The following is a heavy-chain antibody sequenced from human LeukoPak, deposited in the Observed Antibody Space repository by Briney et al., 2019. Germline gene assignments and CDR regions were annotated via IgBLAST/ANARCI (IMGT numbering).Heavy chain of an antibody. D-gene: IGHD3-10*01. Sequence: SETLSLTCTVSGYSISSGYYWGWIRQPPGKGLEWIGYIYYSGSTYYNPSLKSRVTISVDTSKNQFSLKLSSVTAADTAVYYCARAGFGELLSFDYWGQGTLVTVSS. CDR2: IYYSGST. J-gene: IGHJ4*02. V-gene: IGHV4-38-2*02. CDR1: GYSISSGYY. CDR3: ARAGFGELLSFDY.